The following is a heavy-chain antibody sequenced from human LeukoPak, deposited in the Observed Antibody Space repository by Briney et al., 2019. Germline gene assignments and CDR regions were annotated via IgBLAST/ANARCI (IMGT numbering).Heavy chain of an antibody. CDR1: GFTFSSYA. CDR3: AKDSRIHSYSYGLGYFDY. V-gene: IGHV3-23*01. D-gene: IGHD5-18*01. J-gene: IGHJ4*02. Sequence: GGSLRLSCAASGFTFSSYAMSWVRQAPGKGLEWVSAISGSGGSTYYADSVKGRFTISRDNSKNTLYLQMNSLRAEDTAVYYCAKDSRIHSYSYGLGYFDYWGQGTLVTVSS. CDR2: ISGSGGST.